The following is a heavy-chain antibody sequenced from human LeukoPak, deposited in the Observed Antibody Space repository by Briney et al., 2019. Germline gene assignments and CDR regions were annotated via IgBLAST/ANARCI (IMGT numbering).Heavy chain of an antibody. Sequence: SVKVSCKASGGTFSSYAISWVRQAPGQGLEWMGGIIPTFGTANYAQKLQGRVTITADESTSTAYMELSSLRSEDTAVYYCARGYCSGGSCYSDLLVYFDYWGQGTLVTVSS. D-gene: IGHD2-15*01. V-gene: IGHV1-69*01. CDR1: GGTFSSYA. CDR2: IIPTFGTA. J-gene: IGHJ4*02. CDR3: ARGYCSGGSCYSDLLVYFDY.